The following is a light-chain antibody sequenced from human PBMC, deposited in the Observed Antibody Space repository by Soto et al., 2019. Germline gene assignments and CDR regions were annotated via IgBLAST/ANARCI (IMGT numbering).Light chain of an antibody. CDR2: YDS. J-gene: IGLJ2*01. Sequence: SYELTQPPSVSVAPGKTARITCGGNNIGSKSVHWYQQKPGQAPVRVIYYDSDRPSGIPARFSGSNAGNTATLTISRGEAVDEADYYCQVVDSRSEPGVFGVGTKLTVI. V-gene: IGLV3-21*04. CDR1: NIGSKS. CDR3: QVVDSRSEPGV.